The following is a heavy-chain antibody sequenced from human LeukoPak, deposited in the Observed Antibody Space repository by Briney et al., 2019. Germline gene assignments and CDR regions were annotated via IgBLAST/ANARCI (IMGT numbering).Heavy chain of an antibody. CDR2: IFYSGTT. D-gene: IGHD6-13*01. Sequence: SETLSLTCTASGGSISFYYWSWVRQPPGKGREWSGYIFYSGTTNYNPSLKSRVTISVDTSKNQFSLKLTSVIAADTAVYYCARQNPAASGQGLDYWGQGTLVTVSS. J-gene: IGHJ4*02. CDR3: ARQNPAASGQGLDY. V-gene: IGHV4-59*08. CDR1: GGSISFYY.